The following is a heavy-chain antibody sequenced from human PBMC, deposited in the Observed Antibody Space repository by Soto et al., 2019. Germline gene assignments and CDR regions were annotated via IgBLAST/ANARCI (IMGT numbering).Heavy chain of an antibody. CDR1: GFNVRGNY. Sequence: EVQLVESGGGLIQPGGSLRLSWAASGFNVRGNYMSWFPQAQGKGLEWLSVIYSGGSTYYAESVKGRFTISRDNSKNTLNLQMNALRVEDTAVYYCARGPHVGISTSWGQGTLVTVSS. CDR3: ARGPHVGISTS. V-gene: IGHV3-53*01. D-gene: IGHD2-2*01. CDR2: IYSGGST. J-gene: IGHJ4*02.